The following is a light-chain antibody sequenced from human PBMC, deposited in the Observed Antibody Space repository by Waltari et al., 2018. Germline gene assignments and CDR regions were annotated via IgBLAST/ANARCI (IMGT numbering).Light chain of an antibody. Sequence: DIQMTQSPSTLSASVGDRVTITCRASQSISTWLAWYQQKPGKAPKLLIYKASNLQSGVPSRFSGSGSGTEFILTISCLQPDDFATYYCQQYDSYPYTFGQGTDLQIK. V-gene: IGKV1-5*03. J-gene: IGKJ2*01. CDR3: QQYDSYPYT. CDR2: KAS. CDR1: QSISTW.